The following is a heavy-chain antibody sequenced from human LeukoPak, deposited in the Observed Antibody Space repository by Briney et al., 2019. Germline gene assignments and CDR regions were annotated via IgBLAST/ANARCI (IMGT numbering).Heavy chain of an antibody. Sequence: SETLSLTCAVYGGSFSGYYWSWIRQPPGKGLEWIGEINHSGSTNYNPSLKSRVTISVDTSKNQFSLKLSSVTAADTAVYYCARGDGGSDIWGQGTMVTVSS. CDR1: GGSFSGYY. D-gene: IGHD1-26*01. CDR2: INHSGST. V-gene: IGHV4-34*01. J-gene: IGHJ3*02. CDR3: ARGDGGSDI.